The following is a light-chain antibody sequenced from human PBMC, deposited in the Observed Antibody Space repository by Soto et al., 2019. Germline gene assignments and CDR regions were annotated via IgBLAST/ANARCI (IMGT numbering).Light chain of an antibody. CDR3: QQYNAYSQA. CDR2: QAS. J-gene: IGKJ1*01. V-gene: IGKV1-5*03. Sequence: DIPMTQSPSTLSASVGDRVTITCRASESVSRWLAWYQQKPGRTPKLLIYQASTLETGVPSRFSGSGSGTEFTLTISSLQPDDFATYCQQYNAYSQAFGQGTKVEIK. CDR1: ESVSRW.